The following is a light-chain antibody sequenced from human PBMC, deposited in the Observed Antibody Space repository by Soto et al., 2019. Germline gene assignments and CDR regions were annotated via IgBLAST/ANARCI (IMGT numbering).Light chain of an antibody. V-gene: IGLV7-43*01. CDR3: LLYFGGAHVV. CDR1: AGAVTSGYY. J-gene: IGLJ2*01. CDR2: STI. Sequence: QTVVTQEPSLTVSPGGTVTLTCASNAGAVTSGYYPNWFQQKPGQAPRALIYSTIHKHSWTPARFSGSLLGGKAALTLSGVQPEDEAEYYCLLYFGGAHVVFGGGTKVTVL.